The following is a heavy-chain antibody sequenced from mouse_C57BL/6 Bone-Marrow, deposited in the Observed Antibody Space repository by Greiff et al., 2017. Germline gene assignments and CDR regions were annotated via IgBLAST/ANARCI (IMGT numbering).Heavy chain of an antibody. D-gene: IGHD1-1*01. CDR1: GYAFSSSW. CDR2: IYPGDGDT. J-gene: IGHJ1*03. Sequence: VQLQQSGPELVKPGASVKISCKASGYAFSSSWMNWVKQRPGKGLEWIGRIYPGDGDTNYNGKFKGKATLTADKSSSTAYMQLSSLTSEDSAVXFCARPYYYGSSYGYFDVWGTGTTVTVSS. CDR3: ARPYYYGSSYGYFDV. V-gene: IGHV1-82*01.